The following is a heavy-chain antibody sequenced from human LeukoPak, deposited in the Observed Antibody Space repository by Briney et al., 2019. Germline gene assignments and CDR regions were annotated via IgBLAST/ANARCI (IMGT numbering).Heavy chain of an antibody. CDR3: ARGEKESSGWSVPHYYYYYGMDV. D-gene: IGHD6-19*01. J-gene: IGHJ6*02. V-gene: IGHV3-21*01. CDR1: GFTFSSYS. CDR2: ISSSSSYI. Sequence: PGGSLRLSCAASGFTFSSYSMNWVRQAPGKGLEWVSSISSSSSYIYYADSVKGRFTISRDNAKNSLYLQMNSLRAEDTAVYYCARGEKESSGWSVPHYYYYYGMDVWGQGTTVTVSS.